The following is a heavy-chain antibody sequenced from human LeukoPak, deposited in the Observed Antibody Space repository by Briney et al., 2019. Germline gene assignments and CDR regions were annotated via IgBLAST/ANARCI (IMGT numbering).Heavy chain of an antibody. CDR3: ARAIAVAGPGAFDY. V-gene: IGHV4-4*07. J-gene: IGHJ4*02. D-gene: IGHD6-19*01. CDR2: IYTSGST. Sequence: SETLSLTCTVSGGSISSYYWSWIRQPAGKGMEWIGRIYTSGSTNYNPSLKSRVTMSVDTSKNQFSLKLSSVTAADTAVYYCARAIAVAGPGAFDYWGQGTLVTVSS. CDR1: GGSISSYY.